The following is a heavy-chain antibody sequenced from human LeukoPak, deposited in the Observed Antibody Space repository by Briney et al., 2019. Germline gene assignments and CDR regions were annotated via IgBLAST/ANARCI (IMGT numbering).Heavy chain of an antibody. D-gene: IGHD5-18*01. CDR1: GGSISSSSYY. CDR3: ARHVDTAMVTDWFDP. Sequence: PSETLSLTCTVSGGSISSSSYYWGWIRQPPGKGLEWIGSIYYSGSTYYNPSLKSRVTISVDTSKNQFSLKLSSVTAADTAVYYSARHVDTAMVTDWFDPWGQGTLVTVSS. CDR2: IYYSGST. J-gene: IGHJ5*02. V-gene: IGHV4-39*01.